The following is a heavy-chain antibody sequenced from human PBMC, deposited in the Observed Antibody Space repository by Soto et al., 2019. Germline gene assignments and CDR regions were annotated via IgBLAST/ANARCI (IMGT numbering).Heavy chain of an antibody. CDR2: ISSSNTYT. CDR3: ARAESRGYYGSGSSLDY. Sequence: QVQLVESGGGLVKPGGSLRLSCAASGFTFSDYYMSWIRQAPGKGLEWVSYISSSNTYTNYADSVKGRFTISRDNAKNSLYLQMNSLRAEDTAVYYCARAESRGYYGSGSSLDYWGQGTLVTVSS. D-gene: IGHD3-10*01. CDR1: GFTFSDYY. J-gene: IGHJ4*02. V-gene: IGHV3-11*05.